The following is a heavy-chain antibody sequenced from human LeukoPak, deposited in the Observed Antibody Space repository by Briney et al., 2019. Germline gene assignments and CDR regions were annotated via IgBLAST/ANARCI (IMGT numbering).Heavy chain of an antibody. V-gene: IGHV4-39*01. Sequence: SETLSLTCTVSGGSISSSSYYWGWIRQPPGKGLEWIGSIYYSGSTYYNPSLKSRLTISLGTSKNQFSLKLSSVTAADTAVYYCAGYSMIGDYWGQGTLVTVSS. CDR3: AGYSMIGDY. CDR1: GGSISSSSYY. D-gene: IGHD3-22*01. J-gene: IGHJ4*02. CDR2: IYYSGST.